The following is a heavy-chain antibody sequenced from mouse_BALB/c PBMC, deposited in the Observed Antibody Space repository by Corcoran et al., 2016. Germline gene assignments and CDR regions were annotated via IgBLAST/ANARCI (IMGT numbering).Heavy chain of an antibody. CDR3: ARGYERYAMDY. D-gene: IGHD2-14*01. Sequence: EVQLQQSGPELVKPGASVKMSCKASGYTFTSYVMHWVKQKPGQGREWIGYINPYNDGTKYNEKFKGKATLTSDKSSSTAYMELSSLTSEDSAVYYCARGYERYAMDYWGQGTSVTVSS. V-gene: IGHV1S136*01. CDR1: GYTFTSYV. CDR2: INPYNDGT. J-gene: IGHJ4*01.